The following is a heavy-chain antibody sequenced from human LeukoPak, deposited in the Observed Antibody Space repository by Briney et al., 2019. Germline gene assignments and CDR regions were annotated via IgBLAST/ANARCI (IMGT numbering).Heavy chain of an antibody. V-gene: IGHV4-34*01. CDR3: ARGAYYDFWSGYYPYYYGMDV. J-gene: IGHJ6*02. CDR1: GGSFSGYY. CDR2: INHRGST. D-gene: IGHD3-3*01. Sequence: SETLSLTCAVYGGSFSGYYWSWIRQPPGKGLEWIGEINHRGSTNYNPSLKSRVTISVDTSKNQFSLKLSSVTAADTAVYYCARGAYYDFWSGYYPYYYGMDVWGQGTTVTVSS.